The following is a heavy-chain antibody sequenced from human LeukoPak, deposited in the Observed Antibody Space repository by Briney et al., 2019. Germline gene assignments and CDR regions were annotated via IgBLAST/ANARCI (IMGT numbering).Heavy chain of an antibody. D-gene: IGHD1-26*01. CDR3: ARARRGGYLKGGDY. Sequence: GASVKVSCKASGYTFTSYDINWVRQATGQGLEWMGWMNPNSGNTGYAQKFQGRVTITRNTSISTAYMQLSSLTSEDTAVYYCARARRGGYLKGGDYWGQGTLVTVSS. V-gene: IGHV1-8*03. J-gene: IGHJ4*02. CDR2: MNPNSGNT. CDR1: GYTFTSYD.